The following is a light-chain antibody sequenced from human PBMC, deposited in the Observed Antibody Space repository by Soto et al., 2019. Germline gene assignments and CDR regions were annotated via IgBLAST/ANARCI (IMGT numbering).Light chain of an antibody. CDR1: QSISSY. J-gene: IGKJ4*01. CDR2: AAS. Sequence: EIQMTRSPSSLSASVGDRVTMAFRASQSISSYLNWYQQKPGKAPKLLIYAASSLQSGVPSRFSGSGSGTDFTLTISSLQPEDFATYYCQQSYSTPLTFGGGTMVDIK. V-gene: IGKV1-39*01. CDR3: QQSYSTPLT.